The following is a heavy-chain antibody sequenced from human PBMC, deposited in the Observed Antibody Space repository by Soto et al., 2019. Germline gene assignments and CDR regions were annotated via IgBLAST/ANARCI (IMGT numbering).Heavy chain of an antibody. CDR2: IYSGSNS. CDR3: AREEDAFDV. V-gene: IGHV3-53*01. J-gene: IGHJ3*01. Sequence: GSLRLSCAASGIIVSSNYMNWVRQPPGKGLEWVSIIYSGSNSYYADSVKGRFTISRDTSKNTLYLQMNSLRVEDTAMYYCAREEDAFDVWGQGTMVTVSS. CDR1: GIIVSSNY.